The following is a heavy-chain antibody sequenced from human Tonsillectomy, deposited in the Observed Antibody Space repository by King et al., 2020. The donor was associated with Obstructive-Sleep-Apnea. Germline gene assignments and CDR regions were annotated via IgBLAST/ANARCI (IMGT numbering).Heavy chain of an antibody. D-gene: IGHD2-21*02. Sequence: VQLVESGGGVVQPGRSLRLSCAASGFTFSNHAMHWVRQAPGKGLEWVAVISYDGINKYYSDSVKGRFTISRDNSKNTLYLQMNSLRPEDTAVYYCARDLAGGRDSTDYYYYGMDVWGQGTTVTVSS. CDR3: ARDLAGGRDSTDYYYYGMDV. CDR1: GFTFSNHA. J-gene: IGHJ6*02. CDR2: ISYDGINK. V-gene: IGHV3-30-3*01.